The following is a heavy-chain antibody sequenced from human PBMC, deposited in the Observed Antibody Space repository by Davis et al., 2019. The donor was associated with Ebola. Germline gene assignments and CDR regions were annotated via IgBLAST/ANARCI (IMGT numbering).Heavy chain of an antibody. CDR1: GGSITTGSYY. D-gene: IGHD3-16*01. J-gene: IGHJ2*01. V-gene: IGHV4-39*01. CDR3: VRPGGPLKWYLDL. Sequence: MPSETLSLTCTVSGGSITTGSYYWGWIRQPPGKGLEWIRDIFLSGNSYYNPSLKSRVTVSVEPSMNQFSLRLNSGTAADTAVYYCVRPGGPLKWYLDLWGRGSLVTVSS. CDR2: IFLSGNS.